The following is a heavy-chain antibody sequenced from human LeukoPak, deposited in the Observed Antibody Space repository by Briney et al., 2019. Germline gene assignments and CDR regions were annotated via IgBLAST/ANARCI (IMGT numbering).Heavy chain of an antibody. CDR1: GFTFSSYA. Sequence: GGSLRLSCAASGFTFSSYAMHWVRQAPGKGLEWVAVISYDGSNKYYADSVKGRFTISRDNSKNTLYLQMNSLRAEGTAVYYCARDPYGSGSYYYYYYYGMDVWGKGTTVTVSS. D-gene: IGHD3-10*01. V-gene: IGHV3-30*04. CDR2: ISYDGSNK. CDR3: ARDPYGSGSYYYYYYYGMDV. J-gene: IGHJ6*04.